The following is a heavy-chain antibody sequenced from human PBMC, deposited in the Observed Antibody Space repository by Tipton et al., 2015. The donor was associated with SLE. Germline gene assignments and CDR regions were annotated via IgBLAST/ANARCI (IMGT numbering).Heavy chain of an antibody. CDR2: ISAYNGNT. CDR3: ARADKWLPHPDAFDI. CDR1: GYTFTSYG. V-gene: IGHV1-18*01. J-gene: IGHJ3*02. D-gene: IGHD3-22*01. Sequence: QLVQSVPEVKKPGASVKVSCKASGYTFTSYGISWVRQAPGQGLVWMGWISAYNGNTNNGQKLQGRGTITTDTSTSTAYMEPRSLRSDDTAVYYCARADKWLPHPDAFDIWGQGTMVTVSS.